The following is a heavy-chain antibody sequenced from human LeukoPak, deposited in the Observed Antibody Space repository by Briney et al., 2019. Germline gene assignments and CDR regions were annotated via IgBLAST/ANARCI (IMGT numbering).Heavy chain of an antibody. CDR2: IWYDASNT. J-gene: IGHJ5*02. CDR3: ARDLAAAATWFDP. V-gene: IGHV3-33*01. Sequence: PGGSLRLSCAASGFTFSSYGMHWVRQATGKGLDWVAVIWYDASNTYYADSVKGRFTISRDNSKNTLYLQMHSLRAEDTAVYFCARDLAAAATWFDPWGQGTLVTVSS. D-gene: IGHD6-13*01. CDR1: GFTFSSYG.